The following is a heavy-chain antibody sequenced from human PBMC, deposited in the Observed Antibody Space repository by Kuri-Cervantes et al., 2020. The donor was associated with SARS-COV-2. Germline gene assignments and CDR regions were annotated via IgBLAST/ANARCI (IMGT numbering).Heavy chain of an antibody. J-gene: IGHJ3*02. CDR3: ARGPSWNYIWGTYRGGWDTFDI. CDR1: GYTSTDYY. Sequence: ASVKVSCKASGYTSTDYYMHWVRQAPGQGLEWMGWMNPNSGGTNSAQKFRGWVIMTRDTSITTAYMELSRLRSDDTAVYYCARGPSWNYIWGTYRGGWDTFDIWGQGTMVTVSS. CDR2: MNPNSGGT. V-gene: IGHV1-2*04. D-gene: IGHD3-16*02.